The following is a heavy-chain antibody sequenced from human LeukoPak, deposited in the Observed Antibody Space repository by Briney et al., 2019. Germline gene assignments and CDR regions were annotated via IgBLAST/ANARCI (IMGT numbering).Heavy chain of an antibody. CDR2: IYHSGST. V-gene: IGHV4-38-2*02. D-gene: IGHD1-7*01. Sequence: SETLSLTCTVSGYSISRGYYWGWIRQPPGKGLEWIGSIYHSGSTYYNPSLKSRVTISVDTSKNQFSLKLSSVTAADTAVYYCASSPKNWNYVSDFDYWGQGTLVTVSS. J-gene: IGHJ4*02. CDR3: ASSPKNWNYVSDFDY. CDR1: GYSISRGYY.